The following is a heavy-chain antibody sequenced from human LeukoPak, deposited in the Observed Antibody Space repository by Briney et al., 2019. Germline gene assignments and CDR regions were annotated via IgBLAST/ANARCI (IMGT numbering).Heavy chain of an antibody. CDR1: EFTFSTYS. D-gene: IGHD6-19*01. CDR3: ARKIAVGRGCYDY. CDR2: ISHDGNNI. V-gene: IGHV3-30*04. J-gene: IGHJ4*02. Sequence: PGGSLRLSCAASEFTFSTYSMHWVRQAPGKGLEWVSVISHDGNNIYYPDSVKGRFTISRDNSKNTLYLQMNSLRPDDTAVYYCARKIAVGRGCYDYWGQGTLVTVSS.